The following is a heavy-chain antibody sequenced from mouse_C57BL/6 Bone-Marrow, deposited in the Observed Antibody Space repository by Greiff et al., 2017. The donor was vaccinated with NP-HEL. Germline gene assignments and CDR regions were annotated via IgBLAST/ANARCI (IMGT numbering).Heavy chain of an antibody. CDR2: ISNGGGST. D-gene: IGHD2-12*01. J-gene: IGHJ4*01. CDR1: GFTFSDYY. Sequence: EVMLVESGGGLVQPGGSLKLSCAASGFTFSDYYMYWVRQTPEKRLEWVAYISNGGGSTYYPDTVQGRFTISRDNAKNTMYLQMSRLQSEDTALYYCARQGNYIQAIAYWCQGPSVTVSS. V-gene: IGHV5-12*01. CDR3: ARQGNYIQAIAY.